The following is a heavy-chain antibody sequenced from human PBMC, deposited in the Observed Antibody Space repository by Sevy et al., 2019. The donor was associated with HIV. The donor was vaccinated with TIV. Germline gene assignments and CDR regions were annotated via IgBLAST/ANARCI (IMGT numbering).Heavy chain of an antibody. V-gene: IGHV4-59*01. J-gene: IGHJ5*02. Sequence: SDTLSLICTVSGGSIINYYWSWIRQPPGKGLEWIGYIYYNGNTNYIPSLKSRVTMSVDTSKNQFSLKLKSVTAADTAVYYCARNTDPRLNWFDPWGQGTLVTVSS. CDR2: IYYNGNT. CDR3: ARNTDPRLNWFDP. CDR1: GGSIINYY. D-gene: IGHD2-2*02.